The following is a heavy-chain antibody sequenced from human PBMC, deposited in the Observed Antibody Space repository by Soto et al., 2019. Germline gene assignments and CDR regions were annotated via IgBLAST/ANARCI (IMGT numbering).Heavy chain of an antibody. CDR1: GSSISPFY. Sequence: QVQLQESGPGLVKPSETLSLTCTVSGSSISPFYWSWIRQPPGRGLEWIGYIYYTGSNKYNPSLKCRVTLSLGTSRNQLSLKLSSVTAADTAVYFCTRVGGYYGDYPNFDYWGPGTLVAVSS. V-gene: IGHV4-59*01. D-gene: IGHD4-17*01. CDR2: IYYTGSN. CDR3: TRVGGYYGDYPNFDY. J-gene: IGHJ4*02.